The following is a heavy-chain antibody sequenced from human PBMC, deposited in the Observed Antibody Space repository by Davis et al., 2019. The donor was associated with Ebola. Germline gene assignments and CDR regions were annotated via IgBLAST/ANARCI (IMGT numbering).Heavy chain of an antibody. J-gene: IGHJ6*02. CDR3: ARGSRNMDV. CDR2: IKEDGSEK. CDR1: GFTFSSYA. Sequence: PGGSLRLSCGASGFTFSSYAMHWVRQAPGKGLEWVAKIKEDGSEKLEVDSVKGRFTISRDNAKDSLYLQMNSLRAEDTAVYYCARGSRNMDVWGQGTTVTVSS. V-gene: IGHV3-7*03.